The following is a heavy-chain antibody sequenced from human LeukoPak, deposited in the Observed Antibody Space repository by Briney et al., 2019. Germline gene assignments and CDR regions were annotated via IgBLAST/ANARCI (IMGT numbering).Heavy chain of an antibody. CDR2: INWNGGST. CDR3: ARAVGDYVGWFDP. D-gene: IGHD4-17*01. J-gene: IGHJ5*02. CDR1: GFTFDDCG. Sequence: PGGSLRLSRAASGFTFDDCGMSWVRQAPGKGLEWVSGINWNGGSTGYADSVKGRFTISRDNAKNSLYLQMNSLRAEDTALYYCARAVGDYVGWFDPWGQGTLVTVSS. V-gene: IGHV3-20*04.